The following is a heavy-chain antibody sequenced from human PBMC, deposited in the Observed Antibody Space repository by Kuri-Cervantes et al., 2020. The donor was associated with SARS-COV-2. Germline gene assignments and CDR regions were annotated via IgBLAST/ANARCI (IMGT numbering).Heavy chain of an antibody. CDR2: IRYDGSNK. CDR3: ARAESSGYLSDWYFDL. V-gene: IGHV3-30*02. CDR1: GFTFSSYG. D-gene: IGHD3-22*01. Sequence: LSLTCAASGFTFSSYGMHWVRQAPGKGLEWVAFIRYDGSNKYYADSVKGRFTISRDNSKNTLYLQMGSLTVEDTAVYFCARAESSGYLSDWYFDLWGRGTLVTVSS. J-gene: IGHJ2*01.